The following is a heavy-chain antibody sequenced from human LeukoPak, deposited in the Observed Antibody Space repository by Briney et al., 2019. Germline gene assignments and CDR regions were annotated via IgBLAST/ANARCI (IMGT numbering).Heavy chain of an antibody. D-gene: IGHD3-3*01. CDR2: IYYSGST. J-gene: IGHJ4*02. V-gene: IGHV4-59*08. CDR3: AGTYYDFWSGYSGFDY. Sequence: KPSETLSLTCTVSGGSISSYYWSWIRQPPGKGLEWIGYIYYSGSTNYNPSLKSRVTISVDTSKNQFSLKLSSVTAADTAVYYCAGTYYDFWSGYSGFDYWGQGTLVTVSS. CDR1: GGSISSYY.